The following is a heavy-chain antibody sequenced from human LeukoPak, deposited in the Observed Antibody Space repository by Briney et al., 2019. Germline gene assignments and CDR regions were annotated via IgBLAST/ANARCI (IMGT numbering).Heavy chain of an antibody. D-gene: IGHD3-16*01. CDR2: IWYDGSNK. CDR3: AKDTRSRYLQD. J-gene: IGHJ1*01. Sequence: GGSLRLSCAASGFTFSNRGMHWVRQAPGKGLEWVAVIWYDGSNKYYAHSVKGRFTISRDNSKNTLYLQMNSLRAEDTAIYYCAKDTRSRYLQDWGQGTLVTASS. CDR1: GFTFSNRG. V-gene: IGHV3-33*06.